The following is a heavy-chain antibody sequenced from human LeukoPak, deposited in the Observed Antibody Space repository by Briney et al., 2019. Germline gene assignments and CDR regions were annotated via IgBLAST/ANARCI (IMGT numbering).Heavy chain of an antibody. CDR2: ISYDGSNK. J-gene: IGHJ2*01. CDR3: AKDGPEDWYSDL. CDR1: GFTFSSYG. Sequence: GGSLRLSCAASGFTFSSYGMHWVRQAPGKGLEWVAVISYDGSNKYYADSVKGRFTISRDNSKNTLYLQMNSLRAEDTAVYYCAKDGPEDWYSDLWGRGTLVTVSS. V-gene: IGHV3-30*18.